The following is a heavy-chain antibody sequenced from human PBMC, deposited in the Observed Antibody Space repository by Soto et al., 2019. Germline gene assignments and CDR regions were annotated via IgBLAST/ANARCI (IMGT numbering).Heavy chain of an antibody. V-gene: IGHV3-23*01. D-gene: IGHD3-16*02. Sequence: GGSLRLSCAASGFTFSSYAMSWVRQAPGKGLEWVSAISGSGGSTYYADSVKGRFTISRDNSKNTLYLQMNSLRAEDTAVYYCAKDQKITFGGVIVTYYYYMDVWGKGTTVTVSS. CDR1: GFTFSSYA. J-gene: IGHJ6*03. CDR3: AKDQKITFGGVIVTYYYYMDV. CDR2: ISGSGGST.